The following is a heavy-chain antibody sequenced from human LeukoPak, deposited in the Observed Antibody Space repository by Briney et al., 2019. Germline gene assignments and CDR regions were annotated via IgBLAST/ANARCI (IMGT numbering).Heavy chain of an antibody. CDR3: AGGPRNYGNWFDP. J-gene: IGHJ5*02. Sequence: ASVKVSCKASGYTFTAYYIHWVRQAPGQGLEWMGWINPDSGSTRYVQKFQGRVSMTRDTSIRTAYMELSRLRSDDTAVYYCAGGPRNYGNWFDPWGQGTLVTVSS. CDR1: GYTFTAYY. D-gene: IGHD1-7*01. CDR2: INPDSGST. V-gene: IGHV1-2*02.